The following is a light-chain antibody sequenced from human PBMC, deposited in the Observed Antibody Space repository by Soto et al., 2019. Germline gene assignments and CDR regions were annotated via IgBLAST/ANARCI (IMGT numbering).Light chain of an antibody. CDR1: QSISHY. CDR2: AAS. J-gene: IGKJ3*01. Sequence: DIQMTQSPSSLSASVGDRLTITCRASQSISHYVNWYQQKPGRAPKLLIYAASGLQGGVPSRFSGSASGTDFTLTIASLQPEDFATYYCQQSYSTPFTFGPGTKVDL. V-gene: IGKV1-39*01. CDR3: QQSYSTPFT.